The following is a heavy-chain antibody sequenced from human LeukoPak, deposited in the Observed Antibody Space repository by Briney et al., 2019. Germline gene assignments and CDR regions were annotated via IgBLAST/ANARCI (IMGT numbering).Heavy chain of an antibody. V-gene: IGHV5-51*01. Sequence: GESLQICCKGAGYIFTRYWIGWGRELAGKGVEWMGIIYPGDSDTRYSPSFQGQVAISADKSISTAYLQWSSLKASDTAVYYCARLDDYYFDYWGQGTLVTVSS. CDR3: ARLDDYYFDY. CDR1: GYIFTRYW. CDR2: IYPGDSDT. J-gene: IGHJ4*02. D-gene: IGHD2-21*02.